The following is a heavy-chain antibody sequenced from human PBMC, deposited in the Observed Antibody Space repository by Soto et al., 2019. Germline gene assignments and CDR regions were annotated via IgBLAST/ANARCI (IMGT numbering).Heavy chain of an antibody. CDR3: ARDEAEALPASPDY. V-gene: IGHV3-23*01. J-gene: IGHJ4*02. CDR1: GFTFVNYA. CDR2: ISASGSTT. D-gene: IGHD2-15*01. Sequence: EVQLLESGGGLVPPGGSLRLSCAASGFTFVNYAMSWVRQAPGKGLESVSTISASGSTTYYADSVKGRFTISRDSSKNPRYLQMNHLRAEDTAVDYCARDEAEALPASPDYWSQGTLVTVSS.